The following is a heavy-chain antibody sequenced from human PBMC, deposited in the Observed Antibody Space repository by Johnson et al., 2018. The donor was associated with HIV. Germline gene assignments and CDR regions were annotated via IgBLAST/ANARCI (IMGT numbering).Heavy chain of an antibody. V-gene: IGHV3-30*02. CDR1: GFTFNNYA. CDR3: AKVDTAMVNAFDI. J-gene: IGHJ3*02. CDR2: IRYDGSNK. Sequence: QVQLVESGGGVVQPGRSVRLSCAASGFTFNNYAMHWVRQAPGKGLEWVAFIRYDGSNKYYADSVKGRFTISRDNSKNTLYLQMNSLRAEDTAVYYCAKVDTAMVNAFDIWGQGTMVTVSS. D-gene: IGHD5-18*01.